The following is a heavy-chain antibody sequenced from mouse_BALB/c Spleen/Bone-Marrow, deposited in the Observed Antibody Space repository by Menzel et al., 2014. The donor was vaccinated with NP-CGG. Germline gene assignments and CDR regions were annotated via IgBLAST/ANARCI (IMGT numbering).Heavy chain of an antibody. J-gene: IGHJ4*01. D-gene: IGHD1-1*01. CDR3: ASLLRIYYAMDY. Sequence: EVKLMESGPSLVKPSQTLSLTCSVTGDSITSGYWNWIRKFPGNKLEYMGYISYSGSTYYNPSLKSRISITRDTSKNQYYLQLNSATTEDTATYYCASLLRIYYAMDYWGQGTSVTVSS. CDR2: ISYSGST. V-gene: IGHV3-8*02. CDR1: GDSITSGY.